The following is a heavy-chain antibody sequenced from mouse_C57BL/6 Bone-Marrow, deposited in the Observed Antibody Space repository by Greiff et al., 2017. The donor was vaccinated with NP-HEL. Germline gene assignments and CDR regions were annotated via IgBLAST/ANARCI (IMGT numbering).Heavy chain of an antibody. D-gene: IGHD2-3*01. CDR3: TGWLLRLGFAY. Sequence: VQLQQSGAELVRPGASVKLSCTASGFNIKDDYMHWVKQRPEQGLEWIGWIDPENGYTEYASKFQGKATITADTSSNTAYLQLSSLTSEDTAVYYCTGWLLRLGFAYWGQGTLVTVSA. V-gene: IGHV14-4*01. J-gene: IGHJ3*01. CDR1: GFNIKDDY. CDR2: IDPENGYT.